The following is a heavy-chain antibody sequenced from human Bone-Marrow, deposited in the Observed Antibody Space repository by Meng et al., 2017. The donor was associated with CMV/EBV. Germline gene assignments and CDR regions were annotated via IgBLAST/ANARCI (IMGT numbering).Heavy chain of an antibody. CDR1: GYTFTNYD. Sequence: ASVKVSCKASGYTFTNYDINWVRQVPGQGLEWMGWINPNNGATNFAQNFQGRVNMTRDTSISTAYMELSRLTSDDTAVYYCAVGHSGSYYGGHENFQQWGQGTLVTVSS. D-gene: IGHD1-26*01. J-gene: IGHJ1*01. CDR2: INPNNGAT. V-gene: IGHV1-2*02. CDR3: AVGHSGSYYGGHENFQQ.